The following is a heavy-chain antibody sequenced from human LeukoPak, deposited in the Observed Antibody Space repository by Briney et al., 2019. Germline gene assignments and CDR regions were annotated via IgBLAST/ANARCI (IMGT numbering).Heavy chain of an antibody. Sequence: ASVKVSCKASGYTFSDYAIHWVRQAPGRGLEWMGWINSGIYKTRYSQDFQGRVTITRDTSARTVYMELSSLRSEDTAVYYCARGPRGYSYGSDFKDNWFDPWGQGTLVTVSS. V-gene: IGHV1-3*01. D-gene: IGHD5-18*01. CDR3: ARGPRGYSYGSDFKDNWFDP. J-gene: IGHJ5*02. CDR2: INSGIYKT. CDR1: GYTFSDYA.